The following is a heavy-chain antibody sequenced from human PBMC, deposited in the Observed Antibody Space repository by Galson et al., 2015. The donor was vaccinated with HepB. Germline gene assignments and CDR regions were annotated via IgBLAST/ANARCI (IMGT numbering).Heavy chain of an antibody. J-gene: IGHJ2*01. CDR1: GGSISNCY. Sequence: ATLSLPCPVSGGSISNCYCNWIRPHPGKALEWMGYIYYGGSTNYNPSLKSRVTIPVDTSRNQFSLKLSSVTAADTAVYYCARDSGDYGLLGYFDLWGRGTLVTVSS. D-gene: IGHD4-17*01. CDR3: ARDSGDYGLLGYFDL. CDR2: IYYGGST. V-gene: IGHV4-59*01.